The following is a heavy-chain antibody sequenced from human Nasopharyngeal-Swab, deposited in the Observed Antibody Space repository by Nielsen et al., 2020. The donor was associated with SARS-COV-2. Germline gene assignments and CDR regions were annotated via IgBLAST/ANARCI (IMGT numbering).Heavy chain of an antibody. Sequence: GESLKISCAASGFTFSSYGMNWVRQAPGKGLEWVSGITVIGRSPYYADSVKGRFTLSRDNSKNTLYLQMNSLRAEDTAVYYCAKGQGADWYFDLWGRGTLVTVSS. J-gene: IGHJ2*01. CDR3: AKGQGADWYFDL. V-gene: IGHV3-23*01. CDR1: GFTFSSYG. CDR2: ITVIGRSP.